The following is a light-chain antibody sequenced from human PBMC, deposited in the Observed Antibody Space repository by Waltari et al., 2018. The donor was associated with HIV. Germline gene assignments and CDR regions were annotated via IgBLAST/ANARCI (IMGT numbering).Light chain of an antibody. Sequence: SYELTQPPSVSVSPGQTARITCPGDALATQYASWFQQKPGQAPVLFIVKDNQRPAGNPARFSGSRSGTTVILTISGVQAEDEADYYCQSVDSSRIWVFGGGTKLTVL. CDR1: ALATQY. V-gene: IGLV3-25*03. CDR3: QSVDSSRIWV. J-gene: IGLJ3*02. CDR2: KDN.